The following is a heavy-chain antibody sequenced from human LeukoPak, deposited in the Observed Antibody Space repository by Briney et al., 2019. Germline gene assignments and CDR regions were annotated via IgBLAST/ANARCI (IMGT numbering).Heavy chain of an antibody. D-gene: IGHD3-3*01. CDR2: IYHSGST. J-gene: IGHJ4*02. CDR1: GYSISSGYY. CDR3: ARQLYDFWSGYYYYFDY. Sequence: SETQSLTCAVSGYSISSGYYWGWIRQPPGKGLEWIGSIYHSGSTYYNPSLKSRVTISVDTSKNQFSLKLSSVTAADTAVYYCARQLYDFWSGYYYYFDYWGQGTLVTVSS. V-gene: IGHV4-38-2*01.